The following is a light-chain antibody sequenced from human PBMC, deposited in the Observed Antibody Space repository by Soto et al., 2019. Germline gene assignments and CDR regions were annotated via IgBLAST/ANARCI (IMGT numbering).Light chain of an antibody. Sequence: QPVLTQPPSASGTPGQRVTISCSGSTSNIGNNFVSWYQQLPGTAPKLLIYRNSRRPSGVPERFSGSKSGTSASLAISGLRSEDEADYYCAAWDDRLSGPVVGGGTKVTVL. V-gene: IGLV1-47*01. J-gene: IGLJ3*02. CDR3: AAWDDRLSGPV. CDR1: TSNIGNNF. CDR2: RNS.